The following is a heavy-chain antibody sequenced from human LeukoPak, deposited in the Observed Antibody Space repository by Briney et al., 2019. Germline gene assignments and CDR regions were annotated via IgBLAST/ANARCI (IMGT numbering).Heavy chain of an antibody. CDR1: GFTVSSNY. J-gene: IGHJ4*02. V-gene: IGHV3-53*01. Sequence: GGSLRLSCAASGFTVSSNYMSWVRQAPGKGLEWVSVIYSGGSTYYADSVKGRFTISRDNSKNTLYLQMNSLRAEDTAVYYCAREKRVVVRGVFDYWGQGTLVTVSS. CDR2: IYSGGST. CDR3: AREKRVVVRGVFDY. D-gene: IGHD3-10*01.